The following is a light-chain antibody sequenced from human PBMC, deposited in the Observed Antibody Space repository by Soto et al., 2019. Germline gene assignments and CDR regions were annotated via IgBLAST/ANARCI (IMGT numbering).Light chain of an antibody. CDR1: SSNIGSSS. Sequence: QPVLTQPPSASGTPGQRVTISCSGSSSNIGSSSVNWYQQLPGTAPKLLIYSNNQRPSGVPARFSGSKSGTSASLAISGLQSEDEADYYCATWDDSLNGVVFGGGTKLTVL. CDR3: ATWDDSLNGVV. J-gene: IGLJ2*01. V-gene: IGLV1-44*01. CDR2: SNN.